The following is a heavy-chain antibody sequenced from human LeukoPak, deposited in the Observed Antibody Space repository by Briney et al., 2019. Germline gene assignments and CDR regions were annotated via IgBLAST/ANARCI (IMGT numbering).Heavy chain of an antibody. CDR3: ARALIYCTTTSCLLFDP. V-gene: IGHV3-48*01. CDR2: ITISGGTI. Sequence: GGSLRLSCAASGFTFSSYSMNWVRQAPGKGLEWVSHITISGGTIYYADSVKGRFVISRDNAKNSLFLQMNSLRAEDTAVYYCARALIYCTTTSCLLFDPWGQGTLVTVSS. J-gene: IGHJ5*02. D-gene: IGHD2-2*01. CDR1: GFTFSSYS.